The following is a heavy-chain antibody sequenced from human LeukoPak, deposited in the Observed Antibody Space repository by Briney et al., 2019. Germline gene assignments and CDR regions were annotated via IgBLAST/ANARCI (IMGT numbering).Heavy chain of an antibody. CDR1: GYIFTRYD. Sequence: AVKVSCKPSGYIFTRYDINWVRQAAGQGVEWMVWMKPKSGYTDYAQKFKGRVTMNKNTSISTAYMELSSLRSEDTAVYYCAIGIRGRRTFDYWGQGTLVTVS. CDR3: AIGIRGRRTFDY. V-gene: IGHV1-8*01. CDR2: MKPKSGYT. D-gene: IGHD3-16*01. J-gene: IGHJ4*02.